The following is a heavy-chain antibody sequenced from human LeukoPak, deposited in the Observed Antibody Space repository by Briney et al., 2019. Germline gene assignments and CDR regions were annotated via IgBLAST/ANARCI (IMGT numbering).Heavy chain of an antibody. CDR1: GFTFSDYY. CDR2: ISSSGSNI. J-gene: IGHJ4*03. D-gene: IGHD3-10*01. V-gene: IGHV3-11*04. CDR3: ARDLYYGSGYFDY. Sequence: GGSVRLSCAASGFTFSDYYMSWIRQAPGKGLEWVSYISSSGSNIYYAGSVKGRFTISRDNGKNSLYLQMTSLRAEDMAVYYCARDLYYGSGYFDYWGQGTLVTVSS.